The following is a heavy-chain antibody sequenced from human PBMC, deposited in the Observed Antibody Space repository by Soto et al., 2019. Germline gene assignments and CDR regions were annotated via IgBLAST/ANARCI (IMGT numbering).Heavy chain of an antibody. Sequence: GCMRLSLAASGFKFCIYAMSWVRQAPGKGLEWVSLISATGGGTYYADSVKGRFTISRDNSHNTLYLQVHSLTAEDTAVYYCAKDRRAGGNSAFYFDFWGQGAQVTVFS. CDR1: GFKFCIYA. J-gene: IGHJ4*02. CDR3: AKDRRAGGNSAFYFDF. CDR2: ISATGGGT. D-gene: IGHD3-16*01. V-gene: IGHV3-23*01.